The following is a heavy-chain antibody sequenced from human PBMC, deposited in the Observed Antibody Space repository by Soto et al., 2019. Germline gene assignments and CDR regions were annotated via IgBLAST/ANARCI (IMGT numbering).Heavy chain of an antibody. D-gene: IGHD3-9*01. Sequence: QVQLQESGPGLVKPSETLSLTCTVSGGSVSSGSYYWSWIRQPPGKGLEWIGYIYYSGSTNYNPSLKSRVTISVDTSKNQFSLKLSSVTAADTAVYYCARGGVTLFTYYYGMDVWGQGTTVTVSS. CDR3: ARGGVTLFTYYYGMDV. V-gene: IGHV4-61*01. J-gene: IGHJ6*02. CDR2: IYYSGST. CDR1: GGSVSSGSYY.